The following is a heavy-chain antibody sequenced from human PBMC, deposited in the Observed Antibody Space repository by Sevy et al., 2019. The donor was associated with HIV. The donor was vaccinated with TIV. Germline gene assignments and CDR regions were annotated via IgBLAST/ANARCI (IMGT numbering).Heavy chain of an antibody. D-gene: IGHD1-26*01. J-gene: IGHJ4*02. CDR1: GFTVSSNY. CDR2: IYSGGST. V-gene: IGHV3-66*01. Sequence: GGSLRLSCAASGFTVSSNYMSWVRQAPGKGLEWVSVIYSGGSTYYADSVKGRFTISRDNSKNTLYLQMNGLRAEDTAVYYCAREFLSGSPRYFDYWGQGTLVTVSS. CDR3: AREFLSGSPRYFDY.